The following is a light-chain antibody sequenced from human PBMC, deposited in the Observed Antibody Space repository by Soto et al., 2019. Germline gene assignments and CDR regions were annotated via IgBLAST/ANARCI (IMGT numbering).Light chain of an antibody. CDR3: QQYNLWPWT. J-gene: IGKJ1*01. V-gene: IGKV3-15*01. Sequence: DIVMTQSPATLSVSPGERATLSCRASQSVSTNLAWYQRKPGQAPRLLIHGASTRATGVPARFSGTGSGTEFALTISSLQSEDLAVYYCQQYNLWPWTFGQGTKVEI. CDR1: QSVSTN. CDR2: GAS.